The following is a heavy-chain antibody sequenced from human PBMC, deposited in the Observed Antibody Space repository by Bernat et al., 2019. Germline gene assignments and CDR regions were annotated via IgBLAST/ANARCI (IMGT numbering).Heavy chain of an antibody. Sequence: EVQLVESGGGLVQPGGSLRLSCAASGFTFSSYWMHWVRQAPGKGLVWVSRINSDGSSTSYADSVKGRFTISRDNAKNTLYLQMNSLRAEDTAVYHCARGDYGDYYYYGMDVWGQGTTVTVSS. J-gene: IGHJ6*02. CDR2: INSDGSST. V-gene: IGHV3-74*01. CDR1: GFTFSSYW. D-gene: IGHD4-17*01. CDR3: ARGDYGDYYYYGMDV.